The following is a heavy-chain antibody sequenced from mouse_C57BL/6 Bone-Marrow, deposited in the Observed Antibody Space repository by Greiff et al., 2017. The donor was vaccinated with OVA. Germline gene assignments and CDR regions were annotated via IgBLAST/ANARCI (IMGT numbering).Heavy chain of an antibody. CDR1: GYTFTDYN. Sequence: EVQLQESGPELVKPGASVKMSCKASGYTFTDYNMHWVKQSHGKSLEWIGYINPNNGGTSYNQKFKGKATLTVNKSSSTAYMELRSLTSEDSAVYYCASFYYGSTLDYWGQGTTLTVSS. CDR2: INPNNGGT. V-gene: IGHV1-22*01. CDR3: ASFYYGSTLDY. D-gene: IGHD1-1*01. J-gene: IGHJ2*01.